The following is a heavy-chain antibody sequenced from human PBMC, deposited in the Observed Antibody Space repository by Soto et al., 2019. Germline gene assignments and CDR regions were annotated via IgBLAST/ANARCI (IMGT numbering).Heavy chain of an antibody. Sequence: EVQLVESGGGLVQPGGSLRLSCVASEFTFSDYWMHWVRQAPGKGLVWVSRIKFDGGITSHADSVKGRFTISRDNARNTVHLQMNSLRAEDTGVYYCARGLRNYYGVDVGGQGTTVTVSS. CDR3: ARGLRNYYGVDV. CDR1: EFTFSDYW. D-gene: IGHD4-17*01. J-gene: IGHJ6*02. V-gene: IGHV3-74*01. CDR2: IKFDGGIT.